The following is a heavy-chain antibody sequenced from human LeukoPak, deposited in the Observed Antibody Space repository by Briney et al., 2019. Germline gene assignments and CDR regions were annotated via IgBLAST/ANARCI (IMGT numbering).Heavy chain of an antibody. D-gene: IGHD3-9*01. CDR2: VNGDGRNI. J-gene: IGHJ6*02. CDR3: TRDLMDYDVSTGLHHYYMDV. Sequence: GGSLRLSCVASGFTFSSYWMHWDRQAPRKGLVWVSRVNGDGRNINYADSVRGRFTISRDNAKNTLYLQMNTLRVEDTAVYYCTRDLMDYDVSTGLHHYYMDVWGQGTTVTVSS. CDR1: GFTFSSYW. V-gene: IGHV3-74*01.